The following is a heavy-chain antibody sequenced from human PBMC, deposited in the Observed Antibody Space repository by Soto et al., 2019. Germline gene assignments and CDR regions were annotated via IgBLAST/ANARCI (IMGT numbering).Heavy chain of an antibody. Sequence: GGSLRLSCEASGFTFSSYAMSWVRQAPGKGLEWVSAISGSGGSTYYADSVKGRFTISRDNSNNTLYLQMNSLRAEDTAVYYCAKVGANSGYGSLFDYWGQGTLVTVSS. V-gene: IGHV3-23*01. D-gene: IGHD5-12*01. CDR3: AKVGANSGYGSLFDY. CDR2: ISGSGGST. J-gene: IGHJ4*02. CDR1: GFTFSSYA.